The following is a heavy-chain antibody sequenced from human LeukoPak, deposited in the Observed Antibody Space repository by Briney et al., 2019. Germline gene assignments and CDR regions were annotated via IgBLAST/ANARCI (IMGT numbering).Heavy chain of an antibody. V-gene: IGHV4-34*01. D-gene: IGHD3/OR15-3a*01. Sequence: PSETLSLTCGVSGESLEGHYWSWIRQPPGKGLEWIGEISHGGSIDFKPSLKSRVTISIDTSKKQFSQKVRSVTAADTAVYYCVGIKEWTHFDYWGQGILVSVST. J-gene: IGHJ4*02. CDR1: GESLEGHY. CDR3: VGIKEWTHFDY. CDR2: ISHGGSI.